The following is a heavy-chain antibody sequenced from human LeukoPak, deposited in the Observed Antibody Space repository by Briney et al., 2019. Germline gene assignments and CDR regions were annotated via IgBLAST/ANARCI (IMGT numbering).Heavy chain of an antibody. J-gene: IGHJ1*01. CDR2: IYYSGST. CDR3: AKYYYGSSGYSAEYFQH. Sequence: SETLSLTCTVSGGSISSHYWSWIRQPPGKGLEWIGYIYYSGSTNYNPSLKSRVTISVDTSKNQFSLKLSSVTAADTAVYYCAKYYYGSSGYSAEYFQHWGQGTLVTVSS. D-gene: IGHD3-22*01. CDR1: GGSISSHY. V-gene: IGHV4-59*11.